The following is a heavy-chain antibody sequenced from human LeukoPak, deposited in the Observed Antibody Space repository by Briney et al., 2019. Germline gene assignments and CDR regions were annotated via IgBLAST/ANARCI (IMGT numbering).Heavy chain of an antibody. CDR3: AKSMGGSYYYYMDV. J-gene: IGHJ6*03. D-gene: IGHD3-16*01. Sequence: PGRSLRLSCAASGFTFDDYAMHWVRQAPGKGLEWVSGISWNSGSIGYADSVKGRFTISRDNAKNSLYLQMNSLRAEDMALYYCAKSMGGSYYYYMDVWGKGTTVTVSS. V-gene: IGHV3-9*03. CDR1: GFTFDDYA. CDR2: ISWNSGSI.